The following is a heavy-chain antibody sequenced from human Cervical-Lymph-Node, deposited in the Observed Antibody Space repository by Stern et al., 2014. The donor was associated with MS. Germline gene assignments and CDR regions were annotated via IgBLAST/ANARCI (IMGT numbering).Heavy chain of an antibody. Sequence: QLVQSGGGVVQPGRSLRLSCAASGFAFRTFAIHWVRQAPGKGLEWVAVISYDGSNQYYADSVKGRFTISRDNSKNTLYLQMNSLRADDTAVYYCARDGSFGRDVWGQGTTVTVSS. CDR1: GFAFRTFA. CDR2: ISYDGSNQ. V-gene: IGHV3-30*04. CDR3: ARDGSFGRDV. D-gene: IGHD3-10*01. J-gene: IGHJ6*02.